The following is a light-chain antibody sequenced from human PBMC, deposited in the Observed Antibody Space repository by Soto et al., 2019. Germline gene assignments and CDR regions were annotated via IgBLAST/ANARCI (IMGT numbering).Light chain of an antibody. Sequence: ETVLTQFPGTLSLSPGESPTLSCRASQSVSNNYLAWYQQKPGAHPRLLIYGASSRATGIPDRFSGSGSGTDLTLTISRLQSEDFAVYYCQQYNDWPITFGQGNDWRL. CDR2: GAS. CDR3: QQYNDWPIT. V-gene: IGKV3-20*01. J-gene: IGKJ5*01. CDR1: QSVSNNY.